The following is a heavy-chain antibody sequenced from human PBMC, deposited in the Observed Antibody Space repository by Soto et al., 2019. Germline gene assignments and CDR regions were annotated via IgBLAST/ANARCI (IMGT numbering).Heavy chain of an antibody. CDR2: ISATGTTT. V-gene: IGHV3-23*01. CDR1: EFSFSSYA. J-gene: IGHJ4*02. Sequence: EVQLMESGGGLVQPGGSLRLSCAASEFSFSSYALNWVRQAPGKGLEWVSAISATGTTTYYADSVKGRFTISRDNSKRELFRQMDSLTPEDTAVYYCATSSSPFDYWGQGTLVTVSS. D-gene: IGHD6-13*01. CDR3: ATSSSPFDY.